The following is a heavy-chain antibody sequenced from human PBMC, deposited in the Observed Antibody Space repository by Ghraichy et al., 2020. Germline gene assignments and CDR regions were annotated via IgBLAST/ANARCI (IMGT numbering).Heavy chain of an antibody. Sequence: SETLSLTCAVYGGSFSGYYWSWIRQPPGKGLEWIGEINHSGSTNYNPSLKSRVTISVDTSKNQFSLKLSSVTAADTAVYYCARVPGITGTTYYFDYWGQGTLVTVSS. CDR3: ARVPGITGTTYYFDY. V-gene: IGHV4-34*01. CDR1: GGSFSGYY. CDR2: INHSGST. J-gene: IGHJ4*02. D-gene: IGHD1-7*01.